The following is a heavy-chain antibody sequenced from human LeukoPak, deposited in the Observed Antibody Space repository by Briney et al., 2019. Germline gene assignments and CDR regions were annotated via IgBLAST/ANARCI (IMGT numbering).Heavy chain of an antibody. CDR2: ISSSSTYI. D-gene: IGHD3-10*01. Sequence: GGSLRLSCAASGFTFSSYIMNWVRQAPGKGLEWVSSISSSSTYIHYADSVKGRFTIARDNAKNSLYLQMNSLRAEDTAVYYCARGYYYGSGSYFDYWGQGTLVTVSS. CDR3: ARGYYYGSGSYFDY. J-gene: IGHJ4*02. CDR1: GFTFSSYI. V-gene: IGHV3-21*01.